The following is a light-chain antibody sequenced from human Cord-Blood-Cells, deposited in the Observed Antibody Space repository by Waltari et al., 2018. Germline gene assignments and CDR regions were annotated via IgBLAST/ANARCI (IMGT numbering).Light chain of an antibody. CDR3: QQYNSYPRT. V-gene: IGKV1-16*02. J-gene: IGKJ2*01. CDR1: KGISNY. Sequence: DIQMTQSPSSLSASVGDRVTITCRASKGISNYLAWFQQKPGQAPKSLIYAASSLQSGVPSKFSGSGSVTDFTLTISSLQPEDFATYYFQQYNSYPRTFGQGTKLEIK. CDR2: AAS.